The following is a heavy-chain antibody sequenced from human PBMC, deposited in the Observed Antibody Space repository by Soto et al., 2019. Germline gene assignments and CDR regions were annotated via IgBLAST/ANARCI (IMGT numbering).Heavy chain of an antibody. V-gene: IGHV1-69*06. CDR1: GGTFSSYA. Sequence: SVKVSCKASGGTFSSYAISWVRQAPGQGLEWMGGIIPIFGTANYAQKFQGRVTITADKSTSTAYMELSSLRSEDTAVYYCARSLTGFGVFNDGKNGCGQGTRVTV. D-gene: IGHD1-1*01. CDR3: ARSLTGFGVFNDGKNG. J-gene: IGHJ6*02. CDR2: IIPIFGTA.